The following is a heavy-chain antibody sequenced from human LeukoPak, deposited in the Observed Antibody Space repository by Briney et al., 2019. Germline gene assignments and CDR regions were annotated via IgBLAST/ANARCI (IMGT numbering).Heavy chain of an antibody. V-gene: IGHV3-53*01. D-gene: IGHD2-2*01. CDR1: GFTVSSNY. Sequence: GFLRLSCAASGFTVSSNYMSWVRQAPGKGLEGVSVIYSGGSTYYADSVKGRFTISRDNSKNTLYLQMNSLRAEDTAVYYCARGGPAAMRDAFDIWGQGTMVTVSS. J-gene: IGHJ3*02. CDR2: IYSGGST. CDR3: ARGGPAAMRDAFDI.